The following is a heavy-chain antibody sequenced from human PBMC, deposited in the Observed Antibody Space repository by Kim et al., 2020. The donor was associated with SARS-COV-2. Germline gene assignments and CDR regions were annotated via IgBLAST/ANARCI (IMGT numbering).Heavy chain of an antibody. D-gene: IGHD3-22*01. CDR1: GFTFSSYA. Sequence: GGSLRLSCAASGFTFSSYAMHWVRQAPGKGLEWVAVISYDGSNKYYADSVKGRFTISRDNSKNTLYLQMNSLRAEDTAVYYCARDDSSGYYRAGPIDYWGQGTLVTVSS. CDR2: ISYDGSNK. J-gene: IGHJ4*02. CDR3: ARDDSSGYYRAGPIDY. V-gene: IGHV3-30-3*01.